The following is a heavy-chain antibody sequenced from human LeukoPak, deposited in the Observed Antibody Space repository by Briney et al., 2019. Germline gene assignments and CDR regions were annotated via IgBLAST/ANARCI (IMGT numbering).Heavy chain of an antibody. V-gene: IGHV4-39*07. CDR3: ARSATVTTGYFDY. J-gene: IGHJ4*02. CDR1: GGSISSSGHY. D-gene: IGHD4-17*01. Sequence: SETLSLTCSVSGGSISSSGHYWGWVRQSPEKGLDWIGSIYSNGNTYYNPSVKSRVTISVDTSKNQFSLKLTSVTAAETAVYYCARSATVTTGYFDYWGQGALVTVSS. CDR2: IYSNGNT.